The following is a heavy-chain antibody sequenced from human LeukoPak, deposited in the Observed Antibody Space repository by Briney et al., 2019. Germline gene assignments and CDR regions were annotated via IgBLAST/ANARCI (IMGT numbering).Heavy chain of an antibody. D-gene: IGHD6-13*01. Sequence: GGSLRLSCAASGFTFSSYSMNWVRQAPGKGLEWVSSISSSSSYIYYADSVKGRFTISRDNAKNSLYLQMNSLRAEDTAVYYCARETKTGGSSWYYFDYWGQGTLVTVSS. V-gene: IGHV3-21*01. CDR3: ARETKTGGSSWYYFDY. CDR2: ISSSSSYI. CDR1: GFTFSSYS. J-gene: IGHJ4*02.